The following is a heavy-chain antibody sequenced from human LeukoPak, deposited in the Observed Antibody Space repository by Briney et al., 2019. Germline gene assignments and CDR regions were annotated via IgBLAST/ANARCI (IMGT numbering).Heavy chain of an antibody. CDR1: GGSFSRYY. V-gene: IGHV4-34*01. D-gene: IGHD5-24*01. J-gene: IGHJ4*03. Sequence: SETLSLTCAVYGGSFSRYYWSWIRQSPGKGLEWIAEIDHRGDTNYNPSVKSRVTISVDTSKNQFSLKVRSLSAADTAVYYCARGATISESGYFDLWGQGPLGRVSS. CDR3: ARGATISESGYFDL. CDR2: IDHRGDT.